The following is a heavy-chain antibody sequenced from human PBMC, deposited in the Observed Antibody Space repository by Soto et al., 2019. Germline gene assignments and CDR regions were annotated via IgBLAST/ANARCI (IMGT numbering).Heavy chain of an antibody. CDR2: IKSKTDGGTT. J-gene: IGHJ4*02. CDR3: TTEGPGYCSGGSCYAIDY. Sequence: EVQLVESGGGLVKPGGSLRLSCAASGFTFRNAWMSWVRQAPGKGLEWVGWIKSKTDGGTTDYAAPVKGRFTISRDDSKNTLYLQMNSLKTEDTAVYYCTTEGPGYCSGGSCYAIDYWGQGTLVTVSS. CDR1: GFTFRNAW. D-gene: IGHD2-15*01. V-gene: IGHV3-15*01.